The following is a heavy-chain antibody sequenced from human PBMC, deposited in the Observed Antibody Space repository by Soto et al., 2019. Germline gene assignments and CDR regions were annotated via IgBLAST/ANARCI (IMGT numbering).Heavy chain of an antibody. CDR3: ASLHDGGYYYYDMDV. D-gene: IGHD3-16*01. CDR2: ISSSSSYI. Sequence: GGSLRLSCAASGFTFSSYSMNWVRQAPGKGLEWVSSISSSSSYIYYADSVKGRFTISRDNAKNSLYLQMNSLRAEDTAVYYCASLHDGGYYYYDMDVWGQGTTVTVS. V-gene: IGHV3-21*01. J-gene: IGHJ6*02. CDR1: GFTFSSYS.